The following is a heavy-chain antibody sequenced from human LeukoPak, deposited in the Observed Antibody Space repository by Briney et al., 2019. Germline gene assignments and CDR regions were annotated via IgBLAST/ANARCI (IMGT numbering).Heavy chain of an antibody. V-gene: IGHV4-59*08. J-gene: IGHJ4*02. CDR1: GGSFSGYY. CDR3: ATTENSSGWFAY. CDR2: IYYSGGA. Sequence: KPSETLSLTCAVYGGSFSGYYWSWIRQPPGKGLEWIGYIYYSGGANYNPSLKSRVTISVDTSKNQFSLKLNSVTAADTAVYYCATTENSSGWFAYWGQGTLVTVSS. D-gene: IGHD6-19*01.